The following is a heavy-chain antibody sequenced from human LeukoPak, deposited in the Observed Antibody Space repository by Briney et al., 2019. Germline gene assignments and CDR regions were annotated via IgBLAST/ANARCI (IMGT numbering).Heavy chain of an antibody. D-gene: IGHD3-10*01. CDR1: GYTFTSYA. Sequence: ASVKVSCKASGYTFTSYAMHWVRQAPGRRLEWMGWINAGNGNTKYSQKFQGRVTITRDTSASTAYMELSSLRSEDTAVYYCARDYYGSGSSYLSYYFDYWGQGTLVTVSS. CDR2: INAGNGNT. CDR3: ARDYYGSGSSYLSYYFDY. J-gene: IGHJ4*02. V-gene: IGHV1-3*01.